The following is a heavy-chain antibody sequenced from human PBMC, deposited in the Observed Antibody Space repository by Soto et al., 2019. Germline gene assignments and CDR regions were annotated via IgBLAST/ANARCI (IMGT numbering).Heavy chain of an antibody. CDR1: GVSVSSNSAA. Sequence: SQTLSPTCAISGVSVSSNSAAWDWRREIPSRGLECLGGIYYRSKSCNDYAVSVDSRITINPDTSKNQFSPHLNSLTTEQTAVYDCATDWAVYYDSSAWCYYGMDVWGQGTTVTVSS. J-gene: IGHJ6*02. D-gene: IGHD3-22*01. CDR2: IYYRSKSCN. CDR3: ATDWAVYYDSSAWCYYGMDV. V-gene: IGHV6-1*01.